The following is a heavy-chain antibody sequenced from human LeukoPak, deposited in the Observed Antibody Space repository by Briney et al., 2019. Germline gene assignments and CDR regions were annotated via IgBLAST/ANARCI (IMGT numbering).Heavy chain of an antibody. CDR1: GYTFTGYF. Sequence: ASVKVSCKASGYTFTGYFMHWVRQAPGQGLEWMGWISAYNGNTNYAQKLQGRVTMTTDTSTSTAYMELRSLRSDDTAVYYCARAAVPAAGTNYWGQGTLVTVSS. D-gene: IGHD6-13*01. J-gene: IGHJ4*02. CDR2: ISAYNGNT. CDR3: ARAAVPAAGTNY. V-gene: IGHV1-18*04.